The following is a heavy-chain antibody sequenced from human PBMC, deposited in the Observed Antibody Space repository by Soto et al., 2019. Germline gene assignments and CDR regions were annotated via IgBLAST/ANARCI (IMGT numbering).Heavy chain of an antibody. CDR3: ARQMGGGSSYVYYYYGMDV. J-gene: IGHJ6*02. D-gene: IGHD2-15*01. CDR2: IYYSGST. V-gene: IGHV4-39*01. CDR1: GGSISSSSYY. Sequence: QLQLQESGPGLVKPSETLSLTCTVSGGSISSSSYYWGWIRQPPGKGLECIGSIYYSGSTYYNPSLKRRLTISVDTSKNQFSLRLSSVTAADTAVYYCARQMGGGSSYVYYYYGMDVWGPGTMVTVSS.